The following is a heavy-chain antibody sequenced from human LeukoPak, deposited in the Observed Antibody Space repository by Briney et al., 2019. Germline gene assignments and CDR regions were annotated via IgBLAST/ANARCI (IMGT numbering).Heavy chain of an antibody. V-gene: IGHV3-9*01. Sequence: GGSLRLSCAASGFTFDDYAMHWVRQAPGKGLEWVSGISWNSGSIGYADSVKGRFTISRDNAKNSLYLQMNSLRAEDTALYYCAKDTSAIGAAGPFDYWGQGTLVTVSS. J-gene: IGHJ4*02. CDR3: AKDTSAIGAAGPFDY. CDR2: ISWNSGSI. CDR1: GFTFDDYA. D-gene: IGHD6-13*01.